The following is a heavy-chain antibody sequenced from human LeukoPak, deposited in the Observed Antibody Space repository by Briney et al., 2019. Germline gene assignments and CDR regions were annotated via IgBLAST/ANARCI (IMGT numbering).Heavy chain of an antibody. CDR1: GGSISSYY. CDR2: IYYSGST. CDR3: ARAEITDYYFDY. Sequence: SETLSLTCTVSGGSISSYYWSWIRQPPGKGLEWIGYIYYSGSTNYNPPLKSRVTISVDTSKNQFSLKLSSVTAADTAVYYCARAEITDYYFDYWGQGTLVTVSS. D-gene: IGHD1-20*01. J-gene: IGHJ4*02. V-gene: IGHV4-59*01.